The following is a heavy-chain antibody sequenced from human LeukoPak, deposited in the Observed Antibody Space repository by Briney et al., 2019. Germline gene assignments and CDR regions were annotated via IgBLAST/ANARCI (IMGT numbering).Heavy chain of an antibody. Sequence: GGSLRLSCAASGFTFSAYAMGWVRQAPGKGLGWVSAISGSGGSTFSADSVKGRFTISRDNSKNTLFLQMNSLRGDDTAVYYCAKDLYGGNSGSLDYWGQGTLVTVSS. CDR1: GFTFSAYA. V-gene: IGHV3-23*01. J-gene: IGHJ4*02. D-gene: IGHD4-23*01. CDR3: AKDLYGGNSGSLDY. CDR2: ISGSGGST.